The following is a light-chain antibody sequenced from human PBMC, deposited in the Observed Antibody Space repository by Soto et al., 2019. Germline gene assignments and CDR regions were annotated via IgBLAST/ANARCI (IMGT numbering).Light chain of an antibody. V-gene: IGLV2-8*01. CDR3: SSYAGSNNSLYV. CDR1: NSDVGGYNY. CDR2: EVS. J-gene: IGLJ1*01. Sequence: QSVLTQPPSASGSPRQSVTISCPGTNSDVGGYNYVSWYQQHPGKAPKLVIYEVSKRPSGVPDRFSGSKSGNTASLTVSGLQAEDEADYYCSSYAGSNNSLYVFGTGTKVTGL.